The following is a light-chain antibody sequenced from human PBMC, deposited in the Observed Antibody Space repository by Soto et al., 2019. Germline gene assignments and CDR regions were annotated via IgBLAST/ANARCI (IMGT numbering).Light chain of an antibody. CDR1: SGYSNYK. CDR2: VGTGGIVG. CDR3: GADHGSGSNFVWV. V-gene: IGLV9-49*01. J-gene: IGLJ3*02. Sequence: QTVVTQSPSASASLGASVTLTCTLSSGYSNYKVDWYQQRPGKGPRFVMRVGTGGIVGSKGDGIPDRFSGLGSGLNRYLTIKNIQEEDESDYHCGADHGSGSNFVWVFGGGTKLTVL.